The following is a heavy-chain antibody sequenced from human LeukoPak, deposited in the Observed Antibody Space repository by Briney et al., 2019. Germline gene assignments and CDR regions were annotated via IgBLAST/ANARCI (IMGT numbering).Heavy chain of an antibody. V-gene: IGHV1-24*01. J-gene: IGHJ4*02. CDR1: GYTLTELS. Sequence: GASVTVSFKFSGYTLTELSMHWVRQASGKGLEWMGGIDPDDGETIYAPKFQGRVTMTEDTSTDTAYLELSGLRSDDTAVYYCAAVSGSYTLLDCWGQGTPVTVSS. D-gene: IGHD1-26*01. CDR2: IDPDDGET. CDR3: AAVSGSYTLLDC.